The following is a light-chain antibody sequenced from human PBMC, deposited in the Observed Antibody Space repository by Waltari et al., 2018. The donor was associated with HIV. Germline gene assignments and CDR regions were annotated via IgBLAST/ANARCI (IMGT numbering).Light chain of an antibody. CDR3: QSYDSSLRVV. V-gene: IGLV1-40*01. CDR2: AYN. CDR1: TSTIGARYD. Sequence: QSVLTQPPSVSGAPGQRVTISCTGSTSTIGARYDVPWYQHLPGTAPKVLIYAYNNRPSGVPDRFSGSKSGTSASLAITGLQAEDEADYYCQSYDSSLRVVFGGGTKLTVL. J-gene: IGLJ2*01.